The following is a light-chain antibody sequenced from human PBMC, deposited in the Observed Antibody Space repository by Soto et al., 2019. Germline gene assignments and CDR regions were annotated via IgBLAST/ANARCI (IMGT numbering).Light chain of an antibody. J-gene: IGLJ2*01. V-gene: IGLV2-8*01. CDR3: SSNVVGTNLKI. Sequence: QSALTQPPSASGSPGQSVTISCTGTNSDVGGSNYVSWYQQHPGKAPKLMIYEVIKRPSGVPDRFSGSRSGNTASLTVSGLQAEDEADYYCSSNVVGTNLKIFGGGTKVTVL. CDR2: EVI. CDR1: NSDVGGSNY.